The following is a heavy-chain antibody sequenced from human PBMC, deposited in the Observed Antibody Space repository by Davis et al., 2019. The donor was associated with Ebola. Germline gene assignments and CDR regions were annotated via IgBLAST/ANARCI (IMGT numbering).Heavy chain of an antibody. D-gene: IGHD2-2*01. J-gene: IGHJ6*02. CDR1: GFTFSSYA. V-gene: IGHV3-30-3*01. CDR3: ARDMSQLPLYYYYGMDV. CDR2: ISYDGSNK. Sequence: GESLKISCAASGFTFSSYAMHWVRQAPGKGLEWVAVISYDGSNKYYADSVKGRFTISRDNSKNTLYLQMNSLRADDTAVYYCARDMSQLPLYYYYGMDVWGQGTTVTVSS.